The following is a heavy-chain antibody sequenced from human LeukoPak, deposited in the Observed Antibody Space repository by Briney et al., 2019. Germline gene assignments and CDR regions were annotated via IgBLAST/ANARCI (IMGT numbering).Heavy chain of an antibody. Sequence: PGGSPRLSCAVSGFTVSSNYMSWVRQAPGKGLEWVSVIYSGGNTDYVDSVKGRFTISRDNSKNTLYLQMNSLRAEDTAVYFCARWYVVVAAFDYWGQGTLVTVSS. CDR2: IYSGGNT. J-gene: IGHJ4*02. CDR3: ARWYVVVAAFDY. CDR1: GFTVSSNY. V-gene: IGHV3-66*02. D-gene: IGHD2-21*02.